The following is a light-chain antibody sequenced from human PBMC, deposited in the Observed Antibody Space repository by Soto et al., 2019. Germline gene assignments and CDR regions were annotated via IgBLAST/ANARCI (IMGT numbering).Light chain of an antibody. Sequence: PSAGTACVVVGVSITCRGSQCISSYLNWYQQKPGKAPKLLIYAASSLQSGAPSRFSGSGSGTDFTLTISSLQPEDFATYYRQQSYSTPPEFTFGPGTKVDIK. V-gene: IGKV1-39*01. CDR1: QCISSY. J-gene: IGKJ3*01. CDR2: AAS. CDR3: QQSYSTPPEFT.